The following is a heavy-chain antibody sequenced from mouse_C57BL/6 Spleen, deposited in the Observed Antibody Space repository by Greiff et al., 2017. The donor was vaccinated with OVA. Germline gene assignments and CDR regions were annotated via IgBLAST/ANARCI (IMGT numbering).Heavy chain of an antibody. CDR3: ARGDGYYAMDY. CDR2: ISDGGSYT. V-gene: IGHV5-4*03. D-gene: IGHD2-3*01. Sequence: EVNVVESGGGLVKPGGSLKLSCAASGFTFSSYAMSWVRQTPEKRLEWVATISDGGSYTYYPDNVKGRFTISRDNAKNNLYLQMSHLKSEDTAMYYCARGDGYYAMDYWGQGTSVTVSS. J-gene: IGHJ4*01. CDR1: GFTFSSYA.